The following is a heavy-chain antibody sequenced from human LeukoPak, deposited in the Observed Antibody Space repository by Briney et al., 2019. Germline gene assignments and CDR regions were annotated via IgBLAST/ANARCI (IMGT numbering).Heavy chain of an antibody. CDR3: ARVKITLWGVIPDHDAFDI. J-gene: IGHJ3*02. D-gene: IGHD3-16*02. CDR2: IKRDGSEK. CDR1: GFTFSGYW. V-gene: IGHV3-7*01. Sequence: GGSLRLSCAASGFTFSGYWMSRVRQAPGKGLEWVANIKRDGSEKYYVDSVKGRFTISRDNAKNSLYLQMNSLRAEDTAVYYWARVKITLWGVIPDHDAFDIWGQGTMVTVSS.